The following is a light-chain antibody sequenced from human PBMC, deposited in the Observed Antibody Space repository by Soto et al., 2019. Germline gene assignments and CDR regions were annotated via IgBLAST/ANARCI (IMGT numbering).Light chain of an antibody. CDR3: VSWDDSLSGLV. J-gene: IGLJ1*01. CDR2: SNN. V-gene: IGLV1-47*02. Sequence: QSVLTQPPSASGTPGQRVTISCSGRSANIGNNYVCWYQQLPGTAPKLLIYSNNQRPSGVPDRFSGSKSGTSASLAISGLRSEDGADYYCVSWDDSLSGLVFGTGTKVTVL. CDR1: SANIGNNY.